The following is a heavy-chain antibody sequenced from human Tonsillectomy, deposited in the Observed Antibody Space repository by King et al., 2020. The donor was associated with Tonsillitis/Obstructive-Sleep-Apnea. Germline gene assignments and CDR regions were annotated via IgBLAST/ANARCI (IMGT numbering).Heavy chain of an antibody. J-gene: IGHJ2*01. CDR1: GFTFSRYW. CDR3: ARDTAVAGFWYFDL. D-gene: IGHD6-19*01. CDR2: INSDGSST. V-gene: IGHV3-74*01. Sequence: EVQLMESGGGLVQPGGSLRLSCAASGFTFSRYWMHWVRQAPGKGLVWVSRINSDGSSTNYADSVKGRFTISRDNAKNTLYLQMNSLRAEDTAVYYCARDTAVAGFWYFDLWGRGTLVTVSS.